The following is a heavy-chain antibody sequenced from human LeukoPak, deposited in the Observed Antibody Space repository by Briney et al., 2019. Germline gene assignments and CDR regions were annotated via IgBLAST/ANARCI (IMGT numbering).Heavy chain of an antibody. CDR2: IYYSGRT. V-gene: IGHV4-39*01. CDR1: GDSVSRSDSY. D-gene: IGHD3-22*01. J-gene: IGHJ1*01. Sequence: PSETLSLTCSVSGDSVSRSDSYGDWIRQPPGKGLEWIGTIYYSGRTYYSPSLKSRVTMSVDPSNNQFSLNLRSVTAADTALYYCARRRYYDGSGYLEWGQGTLLSVSS. CDR3: ARRRYYDGSGYLE.